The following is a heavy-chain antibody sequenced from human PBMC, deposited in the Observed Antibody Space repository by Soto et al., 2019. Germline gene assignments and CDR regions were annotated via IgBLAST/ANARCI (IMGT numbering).Heavy chain of an antibody. J-gene: IGHJ3*01. Sequence: QITFKESGPTLVKPTQTLTLTCTFSGFSLSTNDVAVGWIRQPPGQALEWLALIYWDGDKRCSPSLKNRLTITKDTAKHQVVLTITNMDPVDTGTYFCAHSRTVAHRDRRYVFDFWGPGTIVTVSS. CDR2: IYWDGDK. V-gene: IGHV2-5*02. CDR3: AHSRTVAHRDRRYVFDF. D-gene: IGHD4-17*01. CDR1: GFSLSTNDVA.